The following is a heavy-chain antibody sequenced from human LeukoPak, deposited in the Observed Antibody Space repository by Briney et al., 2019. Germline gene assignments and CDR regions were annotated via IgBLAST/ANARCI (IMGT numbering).Heavy chain of an antibody. V-gene: IGHV3-23*01. J-gene: IGHJ4*02. CDR3: AKDRSIGTYYTFDH. D-gene: IGHD1-26*01. Sequence: GGSLRLSCLASKFTFNNYVMTWVRQAPGKGLEWVSSISASAAMTYYADSVKGRFTVSRDNSNNRLYLQMSGLTAADTAVYYCAKDRSIGTYYTFDHWGQGTLVTVSS. CDR1: KFTFNNYV. CDR2: ISASAAMT.